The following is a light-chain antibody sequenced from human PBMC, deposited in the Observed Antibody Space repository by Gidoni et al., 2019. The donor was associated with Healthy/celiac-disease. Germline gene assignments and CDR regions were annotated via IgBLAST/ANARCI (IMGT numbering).Light chain of an antibody. V-gene: IGKV1-39*01. CDR2: AAS. CDR1: QSISTY. J-gene: IGKJ3*01. Sequence: DIQMTQSPSSLSASVGDRVTITCRASQSISTYLNWYQQKPGKAPKLLIYAASSLRSGVPSRFSGSGSGTYFTLTISSLQPEDFATYYCQQSYSTLFTFGPGTKVDIK. CDR3: QQSYSTLFT.